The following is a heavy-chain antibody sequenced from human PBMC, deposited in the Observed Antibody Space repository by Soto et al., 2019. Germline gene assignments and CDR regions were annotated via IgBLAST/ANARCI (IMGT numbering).Heavy chain of an antibody. Sequence: ASVKVSCKASGYTFTSYYMHWVRQAPGQGLEWMGIINPSGSSTSYAQKFQGRVTMTRDTSTSTVYMELSSLRSEDTAVYYCARDGTAMVFYYYYMDVWGKGTTVTVSS. D-gene: IGHD5-18*01. CDR1: GYTFTSYY. V-gene: IGHV1-46*01. J-gene: IGHJ6*03. CDR3: ARDGTAMVFYYYYMDV. CDR2: INPSGSST.